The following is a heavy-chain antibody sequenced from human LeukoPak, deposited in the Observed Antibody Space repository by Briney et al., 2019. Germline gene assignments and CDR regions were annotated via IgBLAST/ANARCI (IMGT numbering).Heavy chain of an antibody. V-gene: IGHV1-24*01. D-gene: IGHD5-18*01. CDR1: GQTLSDLS. CDR2: SDPEDGER. J-gene: IGHJ4*02. CDR3: VTGFTTMAVDYFDY. Sequence: GASVTVSCKVSGQTLSDLSIHWLRQPPGKGLEWLGGSDPEDGERIYAQMFQGRVTMAEDTSIDTAYMELSSLRSEDTAVYYCVTGFTTMAVDYFDYWGQGTLVTVSP.